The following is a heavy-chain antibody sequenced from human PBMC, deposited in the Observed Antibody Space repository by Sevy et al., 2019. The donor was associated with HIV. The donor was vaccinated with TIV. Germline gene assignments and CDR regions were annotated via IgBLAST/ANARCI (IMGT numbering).Heavy chain of an antibody. Sequence: GGSLRLSCAASGFTFDDYAMHWVRQAPGKGLEWVSGISWNSGSIGYADSVKGRFTISRDNGKNSLYLQMNSLRAEDTALYYCGKARGSSGYFTFDYWGQGTLVTVSS. J-gene: IGHJ4*02. D-gene: IGHD3-22*01. V-gene: IGHV3-9*01. CDR3: GKARGSSGYFTFDY. CDR1: GFTFDDYA. CDR2: ISWNSGSI.